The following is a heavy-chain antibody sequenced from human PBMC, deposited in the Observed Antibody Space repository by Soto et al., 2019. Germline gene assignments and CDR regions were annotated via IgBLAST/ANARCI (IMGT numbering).Heavy chain of an antibody. CDR3: ARDVVGTAKIDY. CDR2: IYYSGST. Sequence: SETLSLTCTVSGCSVSSGSYYWTWIRQPPGKGLEWIGYIYYSGSTNYNPSLKSRVTISVDTSKNQFSLKLSSVTAADTAVYYCARDVVGTAKIDYWGQGTLVTVSS. D-gene: IGHD2-21*01. V-gene: IGHV4-61*01. CDR1: GCSVSSGSYY. J-gene: IGHJ4*02.